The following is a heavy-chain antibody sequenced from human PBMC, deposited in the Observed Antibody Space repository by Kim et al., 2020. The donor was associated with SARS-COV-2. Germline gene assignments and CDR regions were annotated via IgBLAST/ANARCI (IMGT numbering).Heavy chain of an antibody. CDR1: GFTFSSFS. D-gene: IGHD3-10*01. V-gene: IGHV3-21*01. CDR3: VRDRAKKCDY. Sequence: GGSLRLSCVASGFTFSSFSMNWVRQAPGKGLEWVSSITSSSSYIYYADSVKRRFTISRDNAKNSLYLQMNSLRAEDTAVYYCVRDRAKKCDYWGQRTLVT. CDR2: ITSSSSYI. J-gene: IGHJ4*02.